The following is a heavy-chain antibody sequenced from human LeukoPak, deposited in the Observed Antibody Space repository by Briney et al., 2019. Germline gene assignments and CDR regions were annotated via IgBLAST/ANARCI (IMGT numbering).Heavy chain of an antibody. CDR3: ARGVSSGWCHQRGAFDI. V-gene: IGHV4-34*01. CDR1: GGSFSGYY. D-gene: IGHD6-19*01. CDR2: INHSGST. Sequence: SETLSLTCAVYGGSFSGYYWSWIRQPPGKGLEWIGEINHSGSTNYNPSLKSRVTISVDTSKNQFSLKLSSVTAADTAVYYCARGVSSGWCHQRGAFDIWGQGTMVTVSS. J-gene: IGHJ3*02.